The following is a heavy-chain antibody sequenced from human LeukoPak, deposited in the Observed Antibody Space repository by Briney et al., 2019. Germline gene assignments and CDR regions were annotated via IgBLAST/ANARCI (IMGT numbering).Heavy chain of an antibody. CDR3: ARVRRYYDSSGPSDY. Sequence: AETLSLTCAVYGGSFSGYYWSWIRQPPGKGLEWIGEINHSGSTNYNPSLKSRVTISVDTSKNQFSLKLSSVTAADTAVYYCARVRRYYDSSGPSDYWGQGTLVTVSS. CDR1: GGSFSGYY. J-gene: IGHJ4*02. D-gene: IGHD3-22*01. V-gene: IGHV4-34*01. CDR2: INHSGST.